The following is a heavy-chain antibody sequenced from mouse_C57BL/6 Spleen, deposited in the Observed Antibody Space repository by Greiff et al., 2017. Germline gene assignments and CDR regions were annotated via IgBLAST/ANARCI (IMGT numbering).Heavy chain of an antibody. CDR2: ISYDGSN. D-gene: IGHD2-2*01. CDR1: GYSITSGYY. J-gene: IGHJ3*01. CDR3: ARTGGYDGFAY. V-gene: IGHV3-6*01. Sequence: ESGPGLVKPSQSLSLTCSVTGYSITSGYYWNWIRQFPGNKLEWMGYISYDGSNNYNPSLKNRISITRDTSKNQFFLKLNSVTTEDTATYYCARTGGYDGFAYWGQGTLVTVSA.